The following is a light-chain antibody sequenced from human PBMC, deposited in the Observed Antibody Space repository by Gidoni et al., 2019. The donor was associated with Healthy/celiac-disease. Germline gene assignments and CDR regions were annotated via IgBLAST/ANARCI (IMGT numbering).Light chain of an antibody. V-gene: IGKV3-20*01. CDR3: QQYGSSPT. J-gene: IGKJ1*01. CDR2: GAS. Sequence: EIVLTQSPCTLALSPGERATLSCRASQRVSSSYLAWYQPKPGQAPRLLIHGASSRATGSPDRFSGSGSGTDFTLTISRLEPEDFAVYYCQQYGSSPTFGQGTKVEIK. CDR1: QRVSSSY.